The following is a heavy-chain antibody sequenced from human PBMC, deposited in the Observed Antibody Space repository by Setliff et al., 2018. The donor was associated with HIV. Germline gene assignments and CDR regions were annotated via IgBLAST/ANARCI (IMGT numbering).Heavy chain of an antibody. CDR3: ASLSGYSGDAFDV. D-gene: IGHD3-22*01. CDR1: GYSFSTYW. V-gene: IGHV5-51*01. Sequence: GESLKISCQGSGYSFSTYWIDWVRQMPGKGLEWMGIMYPGTSTTKHSPSFQGQVTISADKSISTTYLQWSSLKASDTAMYYCASLSGYSGDAFDVWGQGTMVTVS. CDR2: MYPGTSTT. J-gene: IGHJ3*01.